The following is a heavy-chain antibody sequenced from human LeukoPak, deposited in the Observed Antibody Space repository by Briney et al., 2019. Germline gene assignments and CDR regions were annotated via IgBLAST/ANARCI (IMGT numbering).Heavy chain of an antibody. CDR3: ARLRGYCSSTSCYATSYYYYGMDV. CDR1: GYSFTSYR. Sequence: RTGESLKISCKGSGYSFTSYRISWVRQMPGKGLEWIGRIDPSDSYTNYSPSFQGHVTIPADKSISTAYLQWSSLKASDTAMYYCARLRGYCSSTSCYATSYYYYGMDVWGKGTTVTVSS. J-gene: IGHJ6*04. D-gene: IGHD2-2*01. CDR2: IDPSDSYT. V-gene: IGHV5-10-1*01.